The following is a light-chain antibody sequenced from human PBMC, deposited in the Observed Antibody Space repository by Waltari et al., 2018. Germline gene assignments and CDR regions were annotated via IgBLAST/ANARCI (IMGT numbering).Light chain of an antibody. CDR1: QSVSKY. CDR3: QKYGTLPAT. V-gene: IGKV3-20*01. CDR2: DAS. J-gene: IGKJ1*01. Sequence: EIVLTQSPGTLSLSPGERATLSCRASQSVSKYLAGYQQKPGQAPRLLIYDASTRATGIPSRFSATGWGTDFSLSISRLEPEDFAVYYCQKYGTLPATFGQGTKVQMK.